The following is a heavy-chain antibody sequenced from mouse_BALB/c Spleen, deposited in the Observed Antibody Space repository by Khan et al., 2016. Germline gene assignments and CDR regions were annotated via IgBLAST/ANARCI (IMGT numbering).Heavy chain of an antibody. Sequence: VRLQQAGAELVKPGASVKLSCTASGLNIKDTYMHWVKQRPAQGLEWIGRIDPANGNTKYDPKFQGKATITADTSSNTAYPQLSSLQSEDTAVYYCARIPNNYYGSRLDYWGQGTTLTVSS. CDR3: ARIPNNYYGSRLDY. D-gene: IGHD1-1*01. CDR2: IDPANGNT. CDR1: GLNIKDTY. V-gene: IGHV14-3*02. J-gene: IGHJ2*01.